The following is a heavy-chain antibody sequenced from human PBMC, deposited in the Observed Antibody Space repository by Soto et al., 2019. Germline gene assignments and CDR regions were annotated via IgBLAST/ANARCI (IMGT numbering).Heavy chain of an antibody. CDR3: ARDYQELDY. D-gene: IGHD2-2*01. J-gene: IGHJ4*02. CDR2: ISAYNSVT. Sequence: QVPLVQSGAEVKKPGASVKVSCKASGYTFSLFGISWVRQAPGQGPEVMGWISAYNSVTNYAQKLQGRVTMTTDTSTNTAYMELRSLRSDDSAVYYCARDYQELDYWGQGTLVTVSS. CDR1: GYTFSLFG. V-gene: IGHV1-18*01.